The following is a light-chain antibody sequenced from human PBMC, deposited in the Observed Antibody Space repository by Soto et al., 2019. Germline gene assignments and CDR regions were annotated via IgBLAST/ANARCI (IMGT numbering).Light chain of an antibody. CDR3: CSYALL. J-gene: IGLJ1*01. V-gene: IGLV2-23*01. Sequence: QSALTQPASVSVSPGQSITISCTGTNSDVGTHNLVSWYQQHPDKAPKLIIYEGTKRPSEVSNRFSGSKSGNTASLTISGLQAEDEADYYCCSYALLFGTGTKVTVL. CDR2: EGT. CDR1: NSDVGTHNL.